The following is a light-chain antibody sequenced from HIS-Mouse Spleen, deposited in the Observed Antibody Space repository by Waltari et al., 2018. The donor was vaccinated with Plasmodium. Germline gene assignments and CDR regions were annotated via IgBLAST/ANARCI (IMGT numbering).Light chain of an antibody. J-gene: IGLJ3*02. CDR3: YSTDSSGNHRV. CDR2: EDS. V-gene: IGLV3-10*01. CDR1: ALPKKY. Sequence: SYELTQPTSVPVYPGQTARITCSGDALPKKYAYWYQQTSGQAPVLVIYEDSTRPSGFPERFSGAISVTMATLTISGAQVEDEADYYCYSTDSSGNHRVFGGGTKLTVL.